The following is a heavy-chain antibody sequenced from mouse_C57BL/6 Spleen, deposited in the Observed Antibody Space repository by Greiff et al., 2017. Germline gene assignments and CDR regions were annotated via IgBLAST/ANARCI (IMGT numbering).Heavy chain of an antibody. D-gene: IGHD4-1*01. CDR2: ICGVGST. J-gene: IGHJ3*01. Sequence: VQLQESGPGLVAPSPSLSITCTVSGFSLTSYGVDWVRQSPGQGLEWLGVICGVGSTNYNSALKSRLSISKENSKSQVFLKMNSLQTDDTAMYYCGRGGGLGLAYWGQGTLVTVSA. CDR3: GRGGGLGLAY. CDR1: GFSLTSYG. V-gene: IGHV2-6*01.